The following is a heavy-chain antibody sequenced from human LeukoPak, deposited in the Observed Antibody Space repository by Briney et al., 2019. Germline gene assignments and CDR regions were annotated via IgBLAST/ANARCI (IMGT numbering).Heavy chain of an antibody. D-gene: IGHD3-22*01. CDR3: ARDSGYYDSSGYYY. V-gene: IGHV4-61*02. CDR2: IYTSGST. Sequence: SEALSLTCTVSGGSISSGSYYWSWIRQPAGKGLEWIGRIYTSGSTNYNPSLKSRVTISVDTSKNQFSLKLSSVTAADTAVYYCARDSGYYDSSGYYYWGQGTLVTVSS. CDR1: GGSISSGSYY. J-gene: IGHJ4*02.